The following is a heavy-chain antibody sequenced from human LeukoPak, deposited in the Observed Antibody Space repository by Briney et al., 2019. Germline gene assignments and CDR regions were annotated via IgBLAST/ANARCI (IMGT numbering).Heavy chain of an antibody. CDR3: ARGGAYCGGDCYPEFDY. Sequence: GRSLRLTCVASGFTFRSDETSGARQATAQGLDWVSYISSSGATIYYADSVKGRFTIYRYNAKNSLSLQMYRLRDDETAVYYCARGGAYCGGDCYPEFDYWGQGTLVTVSS. V-gene: IGHV3-48*03. D-gene: IGHD2-21*02. CDR2: ISSSGATI. CDR1: GFTFRSDE. J-gene: IGHJ4*02.